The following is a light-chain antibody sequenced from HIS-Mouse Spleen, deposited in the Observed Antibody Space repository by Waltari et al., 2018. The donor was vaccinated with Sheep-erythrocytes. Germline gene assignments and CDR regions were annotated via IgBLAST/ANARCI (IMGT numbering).Light chain of an antibody. Sequence: DVVMTQSPLSLPVTLGQPASISCRSSQSLVYSDGNTYLNWFQQWPGQSPRRLIYKVSNRDSGVPDRFSGSGSGTDFTLKISRVEAEDVGVYYCMQGTHWLYTFGQGTKLEIK. CDR3: MQGTHWLYT. CDR1: QSLVYSDGNTY. J-gene: IGKJ2*01. V-gene: IGKV2-30*01. CDR2: KVS.